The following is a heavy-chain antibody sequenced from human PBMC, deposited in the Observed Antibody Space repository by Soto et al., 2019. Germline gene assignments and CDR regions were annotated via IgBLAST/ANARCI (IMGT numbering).Heavy chain of an antibody. CDR1: GFTFSSYW. J-gene: IGHJ6*02. D-gene: IGHD2-15*01. CDR2: IKQDGSEK. V-gene: IGHV3-7*05. CDR3: ARHGIIVVVVAASMDV. Sequence: PGGSLRLSCAASGFTFSSYWMSWVRQAPGKGLEWVANIKQDGSEKYYVDSVKGRFTISRDNAKNSLYLQMNSPRAEDTAVYYCARHGIIVVVVAASMDVWGQGTTVTVSS.